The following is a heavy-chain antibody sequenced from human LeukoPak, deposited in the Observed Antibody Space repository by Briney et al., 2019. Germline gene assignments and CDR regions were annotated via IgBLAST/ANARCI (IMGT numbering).Heavy chain of an antibody. V-gene: IGHV3-21*01. J-gene: IGHJ4*02. CDR3: ARDVARDLWLLGSSYYAY. Sequence: GGSLRLSCAASGFTFSSYSMNWVRQAPGKGLEWVSSISSSSSYIYYADSVKGRFTISRDNAKNSLYLQMNSLRAEDTAVYYCARDVARDLWLLGSSYYAYWGKGTLVTVSS. CDR2: ISSSSSYI. CDR1: GFTFSSYS. D-gene: IGHD3-22*01.